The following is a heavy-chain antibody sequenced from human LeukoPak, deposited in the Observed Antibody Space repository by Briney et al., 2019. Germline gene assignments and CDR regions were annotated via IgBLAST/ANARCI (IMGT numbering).Heavy chain of an antibody. CDR1: GFTFSSYW. V-gene: IGHV3-7*01. CDR2: IKQDGSEK. CDR3: ARAGILWFGELYWFDP. J-gene: IGHJ5*02. Sequence: GESLRLSCAASGFTFSSYWMSWVRQAPGKGLEWVANIKQDGSEKYYVDSVKGRFTISRDNAKNSLYLQMNSLRAEDTAVYYCARAGILWFGELYWFDPWGQGTLVTVSS. D-gene: IGHD3-10*01.